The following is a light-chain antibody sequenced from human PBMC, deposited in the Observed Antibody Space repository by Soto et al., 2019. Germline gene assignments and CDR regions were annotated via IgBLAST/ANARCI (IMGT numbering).Light chain of an antibody. CDR2: WAS. J-gene: IGKJ1*01. V-gene: IGKV4-1*01. Sequence: DIVMTQSPDSLAVSLGERATINWKSSQSVLYSSDNKNYLAWYQQKPGQPPKLLIAWASTRESGIPDRFSGTGSGTDFTLAIRRLEPEDFAVYYCHQFGYSPRTFGQGTKVDIK. CDR1: QSVLYSSDNKNY. CDR3: HQFGYSPRT.